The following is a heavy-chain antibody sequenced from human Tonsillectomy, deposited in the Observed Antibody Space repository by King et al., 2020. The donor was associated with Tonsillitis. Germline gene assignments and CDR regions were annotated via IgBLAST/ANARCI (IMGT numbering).Heavy chain of an antibody. CDR1: GFTFSSYG. Sequence: VQLVESGGGVVQPGRSLRLSCAASGFTFSSYGMHWVRQAPGKGLEWVAVISYDGSNKYYADSVKGRFTISRDNSKNTLYLQMNSLRAEDTAVYYCAKDLTTGRFYYYYGMDVWGQGTTVTVSS. V-gene: IGHV3-30*18. J-gene: IGHJ6*02. CDR3: AKDLTTGRFYYYYGMDV. D-gene: IGHD4-17*01. CDR2: ISYDGSNK.